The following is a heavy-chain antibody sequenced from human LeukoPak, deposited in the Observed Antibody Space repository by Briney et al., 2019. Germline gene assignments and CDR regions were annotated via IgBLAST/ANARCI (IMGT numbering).Heavy chain of an antibody. V-gene: IGHV4-34*01. D-gene: IGHD3-16*02. CDR2: INHSGST. J-gene: IGHJ4*02. CDR3: ARGTNHYDYVWGSYRYTGGHDY. Sequence: SETLSLTCAVYGGSFSGYYWSWIRQPPGKGLEWIGEINHSGSTNYNPSLKSRVTISVDTSKNQFSLKLSSVTAADTAVYYCARGTNHYDYVWGSYRYTGGHDYWGQGTLVTVSS. CDR1: GGSFSGYY.